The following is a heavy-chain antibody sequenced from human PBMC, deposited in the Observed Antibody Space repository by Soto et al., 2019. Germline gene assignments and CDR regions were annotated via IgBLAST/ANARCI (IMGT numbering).Heavy chain of an antibody. D-gene: IGHD6-13*01. V-gene: IGHV4-61*01. J-gene: IGHJ6*02. CDR3: ASSLRGFLYSSSWYAAV. CDR1: GGSVSSGSHF. CDR2: IYYLGNT. Sequence: PSETLSLTCIVSGGSVSSGSHFWSWIRQPPGKGLEWIGYIYYLGNTKYSPSLKSRLTIGIDTSKNQFSLKLSSVAAADTAVYYCASSLRGFLYSSSWYAAVWGQGTTVTVSS.